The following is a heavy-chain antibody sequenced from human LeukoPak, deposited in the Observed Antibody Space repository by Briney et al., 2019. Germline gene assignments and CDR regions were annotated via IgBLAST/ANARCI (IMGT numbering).Heavy chain of an antibody. J-gene: IGHJ6*04. CDR3: AKDPERYFDWLSDTRDYGMDV. CDR2: ISYDGSNK. CDR1: GFTFSSYG. V-gene: IGHV3-30*18. Sequence: GGCLRLSCAASGFTFSSYGMHWVRQAPGKGLEWVAVISYDGSNKYYADSVKGRFTISRDNSKNTLYLQMHSLRAEDTAVYYCAKDPERYFDWLSDTRDYGMDVWGKGTTVTVSS. D-gene: IGHD3-9*01.